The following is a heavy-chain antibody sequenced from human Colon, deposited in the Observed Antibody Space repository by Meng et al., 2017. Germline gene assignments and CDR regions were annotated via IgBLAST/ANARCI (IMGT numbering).Heavy chain of an antibody. CDR3: ARVLPFSSGWSYFDY. Sequence: PSQPLSLTCTVSGASISSGCYYWSWIRQHPGKGLEWIGYIYYSGSTYYNPSLKSLVTISVDTSKNQFSLKLSSVTAADTAVYYCARVLPFSSGWSYFDYWGQGTLVTVSS. CDR1: GASISSGCYY. D-gene: IGHD6-19*01. CDR2: IYYSGST. J-gene: IGHJ4*02. V-gene: IGHV4-31*01.